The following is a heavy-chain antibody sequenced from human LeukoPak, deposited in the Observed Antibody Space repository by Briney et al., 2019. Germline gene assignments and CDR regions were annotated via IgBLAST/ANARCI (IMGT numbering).Heavy chain of an antibody. V-gene: IGHV4-61*02. Sequence: PSETLSLTCTVSGGSISSGSYYWSWIRQPAGKGLEWIGRIYTSGSTNYNPSLKSRVTISVDTSKNQFSLKLSPVTAADTAVYYCARDRVVPAARVYYYYMDVWGKGTTVTVSS. CDR1: GGSISSGSYY. D-gene: IGHD2-2*01. CDR3: ARDRVVPAARVYYYYMDV. CDR2: IYTSGST. J-gene: IGHJ6*03.